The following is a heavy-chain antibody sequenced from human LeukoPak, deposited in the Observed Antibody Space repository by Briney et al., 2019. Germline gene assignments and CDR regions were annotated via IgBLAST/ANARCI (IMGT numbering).Heavy chain of an antibody. CDR3: ARSDTHHIHSSSWHFDY. CDR2: RSYSGIS. D-gene: IGHD6-13*01. V-gene: IGHV4-59*01. CDR1: GGSIGTNY. J-gene: IGHJ4*02. Sequence: SEALPLTCSVSGGSIGTNYWSWIRQVPGKGREWIGFRSYSGISNYNPSLKSRVTISVDTSKSQFSLYLTTVTAADTAVYYCARSDTHHIHSSSWHFDYWGQGTLVTVSS.